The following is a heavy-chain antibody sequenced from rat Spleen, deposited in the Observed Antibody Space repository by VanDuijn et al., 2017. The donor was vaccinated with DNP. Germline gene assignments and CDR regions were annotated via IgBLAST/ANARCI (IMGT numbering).Heavy chain of an antibody. CDR1: GFTFSNYY. D-gene: IGHD5-1*01. CDR3: ARGQLGYYVMDA. V-gene: IGHV5-25*01. CDR2: ISPGGGNI. Sequence: EVQLVESGGDSVQPGRSMKLSCAASGFTFSNYYMAWVRQAPAKGLEWVAAISPGGGNIYYRDSVKGRFTISRDNVKSTLYLQMDSLRSEETATYYCARGQLGYYVMDAWGQGTSVTVSS. J-gene: IGHJ4*01.